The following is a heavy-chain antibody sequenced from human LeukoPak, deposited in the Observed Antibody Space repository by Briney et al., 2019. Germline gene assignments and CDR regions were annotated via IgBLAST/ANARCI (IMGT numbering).Heavy chain of an antibody. D-gene: IGHD2-15*01. Sequence: SETLSLTCTVSGGSISSSSYYWSWIRQPPGKGLEWIGYIYYSGSTNYNPSLKSRVTISVGTSKNQFSLKLSSVTAADTAVYYCARLAAQYCSGGSCYSGDSADYWGQGTLVTVSS. V-gene: IGHV4-61*05. CDR3: ARLAAQYCSGGSCYSGDSADY. CDR1: GGSISSSSYY. CDR2: IYYSGST. J-gene: IGHJ4*02.